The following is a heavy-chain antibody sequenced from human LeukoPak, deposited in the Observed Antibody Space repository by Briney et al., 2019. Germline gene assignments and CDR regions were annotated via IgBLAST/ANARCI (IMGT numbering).Heavy chain of an antibody. V-gene: IGHV3-23*01. D-gene: IGHD3-9*01. J-gene: IGHJ4*02. CDR2: ISASGGST. CDR1: GFTFSSYA. CDR3: AGRLTGSYFDY. Sequence: PGGSLRLPCAASGFTFSSYAMSWVRQAPGKGLEWVSGISASGGSTYYADSVKGRFTISRDNSKNTLYLQMNSLRAEDTAVYYCAGRLTGSYFDYWGQGTLVTVSS.